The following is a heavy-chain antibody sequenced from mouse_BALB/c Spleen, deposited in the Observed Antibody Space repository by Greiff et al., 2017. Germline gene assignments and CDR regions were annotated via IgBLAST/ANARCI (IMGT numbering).Heavy chain of an antibody. V-gene: IGHV5-6-5*01. J-gene: IGHJ1*01. D-gene: IGHD1-1*01. CDR3: ARVPYYYGSRPWYFDV. Sequence: DVKLVESGGGLVKPGGSLKLSCAASGFTFSSYAMSWVRQTPEKRLEWVASISSGGSTYYPDSVKGRFTISRDNARNILYLQMSSLRSEDTAMYYCARVPYYYGSRPWYFDVWGAGTTVTVSS. CDR2: ISSGGST. CDR1: GFTFSSYA.